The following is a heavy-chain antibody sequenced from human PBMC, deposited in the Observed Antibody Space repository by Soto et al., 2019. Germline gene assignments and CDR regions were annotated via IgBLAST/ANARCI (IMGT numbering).Heavy chain of an antibody. D-gene: IGHD3-22*01. Sequence: SETLSLTCTVSGGSISSSSYYWGWIRQPPGKGLEWIGSIYYSGSTYYNPSLKSRVTISVDTSKNQFSLKLSSVTAADTAVYYCARQAPYYYDSSGLDYWGQGTLVTAPQ. V-gene: IGHV4-39*01. CDR1: GGSISSSSYY. CDR3: ARQAPYYYDSSGLDY. J-gene: IGHJ4*02. CDR2: IYYSGST.